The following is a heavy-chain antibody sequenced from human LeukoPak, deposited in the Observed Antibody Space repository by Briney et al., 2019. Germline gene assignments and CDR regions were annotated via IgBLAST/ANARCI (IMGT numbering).Heavy chain of an antibody. J-gene: IGHJ3*02. CDR3: AKDSSSYTTFGAFDI. CDR1: GLTFSSYA. CDR2: ISGSGGST. D-gene: IGHD6-13*01. V-gene: IGHV3-64*04. Sequence: PGGSLRLSCAASGLTFSSYAMHWVRQAPGKGLEYVSAISGSGGSTYYADSVKGRITISRDNAKNSLYLQMNSLRAEDTALYYCAKDSSSYTTFGAFDIWGQGTMVTVSS.